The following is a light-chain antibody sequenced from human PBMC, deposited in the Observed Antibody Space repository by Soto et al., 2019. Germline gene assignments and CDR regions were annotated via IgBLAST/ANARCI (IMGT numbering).Light chain of an antibody. CDR3: QQRSDWPPT. CDR1: QSLRNY. Sequence: ETVLTQSPATLSVSPGERVTLSCRATQSLRNYLAWYQQKLGQAPRLLIYDASKRATGIPARFSGSGSGTDFTLTISSLEPEDFAVYFCQQRSDWPPTFGQGTRLEIK. J-gene: IGKJ5*01. CDR2: DAS. V-gene: IGKV3-11*01.